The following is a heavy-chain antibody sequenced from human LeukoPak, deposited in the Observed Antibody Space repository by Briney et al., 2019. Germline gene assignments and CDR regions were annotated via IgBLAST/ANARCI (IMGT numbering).Heavy chain of an antibody. CDR2: ISSSSSYI. V-gene: IGHV3-21*01. D-gene: IGHD3-3*01. J-gene: IGHJ4*02. CDR3: ASAFDYDFRSGYDD. Sequence: PGGSLRLSCAASGFTFSSYSMNWVRQAPGKGLEWVSSISSSSSYIYYADSVKGRFTISRDNAKNSLYLQMNSLRAEDTAVYYCASAFDYDFRSGYDDWGQGTLVTVSS. CDR1: GFTFSSYS.